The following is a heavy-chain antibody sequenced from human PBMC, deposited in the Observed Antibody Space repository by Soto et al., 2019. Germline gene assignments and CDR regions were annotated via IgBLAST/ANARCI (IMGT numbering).Heavy chain of an antibody. J-gene: IGHJ4*02. CDR3: ARAGRSLPAFNFDY. CDR2: IYYSGST. Sequence: PSETLSLTCTVSGGSIRSYYWSWIRQPPGKGLEWIGYIYYSGSTNYNPSLKSRVTISVDTSKNQFSLKLSSVTAADTAVYYCARAGRSLPAFNFDYWGQGTLVTVS. V-gene: IGHV4-59*01. D-gene: IGHD3-10*01. CDR1: GGSIRSYY.